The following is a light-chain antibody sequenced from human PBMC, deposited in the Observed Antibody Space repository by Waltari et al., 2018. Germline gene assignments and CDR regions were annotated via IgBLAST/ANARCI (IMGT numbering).Light chain of an antibody. V-gene: IGKV3-20*01. CDR1: QSVSSSY. CDR3: QQYGSSPPDT. CDR2: GAS. Sequence: EIVLTQSPGTLSLSPGARDTLSCRASQSVSSSYLAWYQQKPGQAPRLLIYGASSRATGIPDRFSGSGSGTDFTLTISRLEPEDFAVYYCQQYGSSPPDTFGGGTKVEIK. J-gene: IGKJ4*01.